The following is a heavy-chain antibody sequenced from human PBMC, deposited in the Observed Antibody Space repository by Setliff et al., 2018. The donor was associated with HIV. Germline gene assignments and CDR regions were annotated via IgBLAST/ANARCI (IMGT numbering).Heavy chain of an antibody. CDR2: IYIGGSST. CDR3: ASAHSSLSVYYYYMDV. Sequence: GGSLRLSCAASGFTFNNDAMSWVRQAPGKGLEWVSVIYIGGSSTYYADSVKGRFTISRDKSRNTMFLQMNSLRAEDTAVYYCASAHSSLSVYYYYMDVWGKGTTVTVSS. CDR1: GFTFNNDA. D-gene: IGHD3-3*01. V-gene: IGHV3-23*03. J-gene: IGHJ6*03.